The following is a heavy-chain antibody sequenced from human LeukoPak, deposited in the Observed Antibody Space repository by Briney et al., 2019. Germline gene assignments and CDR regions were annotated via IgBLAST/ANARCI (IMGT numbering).Heavy chain of an antibody. J-gene: IGHJ3*02. CDR3: AKAGEGSFDI. CDR2: ISTAGKT. Sequence: GGSLRLSCAASGFTFSRYAINWVRQAPGKGLAWVSGISTAGKTFYADSVKGRSSISRDNSKNMMYLQMNTLRVEDTGVYYCAKAGEGSFDIWGPGTMVTVSS. D-gene: IGHD3-10*01. CDR1: GFTFSRYA. V-gene: IGHV3-23*01.